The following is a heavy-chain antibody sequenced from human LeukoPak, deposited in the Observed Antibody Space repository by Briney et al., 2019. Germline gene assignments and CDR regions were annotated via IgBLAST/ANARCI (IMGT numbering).Heavy chain of an antibody. V-gene: IGHV1-3*01. J-gene: IGHJ4*02. CDR3: ARDGQGGIAARPAYYFDY. CDR2: INAGNGNT. CDR1: GYTFTSYA. D-gene: IGHD6-6*01. Sequence: GASVKVSCKASGYTFTSYAMHWVRQAPGQRLEWMGWINAGNGNTKYSQKFQGRVTMTRDTSTSTVYMELSSLRSEDTAVYYCARDGQGGIAARPAYYFDYWGQGTLVTVSS.